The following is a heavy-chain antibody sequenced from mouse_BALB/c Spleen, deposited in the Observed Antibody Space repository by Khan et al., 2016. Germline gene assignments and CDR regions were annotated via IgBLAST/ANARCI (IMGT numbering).Heavy chain of an antibody. D-gene: IGHD2-14*01. CDR1: GYTFTSYW. Sequence: QIQLVQSGAELARPGASVKLSCKASGYTFTSYWMQWVKQRPGQGLEWIGTIYPGDGDTRYTQKFKGKATLTADKSSSTAYIQLSSLASEDSAVYYCARAAYYWYDVSDYYAMDYWGQGTSVTVSS. CDR2: IYPGDGDT. CDR3: ARAAYYWYDVSDYYAMDY. V-gene: IGHV1-87*01. J-gene: IGHJ4*01.